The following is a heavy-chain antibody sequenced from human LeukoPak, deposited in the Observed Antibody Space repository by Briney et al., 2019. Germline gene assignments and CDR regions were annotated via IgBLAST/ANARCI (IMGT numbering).Heavy chain of an antibody. CDR1: GDSISSGSYY. J-gene: IGHJ6*03. Sequence: SDTLSLTCTVSGDSISSGSYYWGWIRQPPGKGLEWLGSVYYSGPTYYNPSLKSRVTISVDTSKNQYSLNLSSVTAADTAIYYCARRGYYYYMDVWGKGTTVTVSS. V-gene: IGHV4-39*01. CDR2: VYYSGPT. CDR3: ARRGYYYYMDV.